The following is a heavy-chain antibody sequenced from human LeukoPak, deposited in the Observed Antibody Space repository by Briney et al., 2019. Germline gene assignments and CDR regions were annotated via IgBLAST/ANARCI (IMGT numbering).Heavy chain of an antibody. CDR2: INPNSGGT. Sequence: ASVKVSCKASGYPFTNYGTSWVRQAPGQGLEWMGRINPNSGGTNYAQKFQGRVTMTRDTSISTAYMELSRLRSDDTAVYYCARDYYYGMDVWGQGTTVTVSS. CDR3: ARDYYYGMDV. CDR1: GYPFTNYG. J-gene: IGHJ6*02. V-gene: IGHV1-2*06.